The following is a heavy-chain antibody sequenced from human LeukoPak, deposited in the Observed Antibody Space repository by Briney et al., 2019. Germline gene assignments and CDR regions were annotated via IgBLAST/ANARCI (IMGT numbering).Heavy chain of an antibody. CDR3: ARHDWFDP. J-gene: IGHJ5*02. V-gene: IGHV4-39*01. CDR1: GGSISSSSYY. CDR2: IYYSGST. Sequence: PSETLSFTCTVSGGSISSSSYYWAWIRQPPGKGLEWIGSIYYSGSTYYNPSLKSRVTISVDTSKNQFSLKLNSVTAADTAVYYCARHDWFDPWGQGTLVTVSS.